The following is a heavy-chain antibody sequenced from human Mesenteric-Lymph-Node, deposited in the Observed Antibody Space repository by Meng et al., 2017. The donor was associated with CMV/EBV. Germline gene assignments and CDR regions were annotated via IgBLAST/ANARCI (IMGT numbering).Heavy chain of an antibody. J-gene: IGHJ4*02. CDR3: ATVLITGTPYYFDY. CDR2: IIPILGIA. D-gene: IGHD1-20*01. V-gene: IGHV1-69*10. Sequence: SVKVSCKASGGTFSSYAISWVRQAPGQGLEWMGGIIPILGIANYAQKFQGRVTITADTSTDTAYMELSSLRSEDTAVYYCATVLITGTPYYFDYWGQGTLVTVSS. CDR1: GGTFSSYA.